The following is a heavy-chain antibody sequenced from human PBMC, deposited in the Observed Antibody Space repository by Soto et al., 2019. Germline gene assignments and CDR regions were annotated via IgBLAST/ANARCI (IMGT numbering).Heavy chain of an antibody. J-gene: IGHJ4*02. Sequence: QVQLQESGPRLVRPSQTLSLTCTVSGESIDTAGYYWTWIRQRPGKGLEWLGFISHSGATYYNSSVKSRLSISLDTSQNHFSLKVSSVTAADTAVYFCSRGDYWGQGMLVTVSS. CDR1: GESIDTAGYY. V-gene: IGHV4-31*03. CDR3: SRGDY. CDR2: ISHSGAT.